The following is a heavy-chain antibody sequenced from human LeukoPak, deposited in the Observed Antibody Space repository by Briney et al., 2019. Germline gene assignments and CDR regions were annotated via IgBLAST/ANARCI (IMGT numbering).Heavy chain of an antibody. CDR3: AREGWELLQGSAFDI. V-gene: IGHV1-8*01. CDR2: MNPNSGNT. D-gene: IGHD1-26*01. J-gene: IGHJ3*02. CDR1: GYTFTSYD. Sequence: ASVKVSCKASGYTFTSYDINWVRQATGQGLEWMGWMNPNSGNTGYAQKFQGRVTMTRDTSTSTVYMELSSLRSEDTAVYYCAREGWELLQGSAFDIWGQGTMVTVSS.